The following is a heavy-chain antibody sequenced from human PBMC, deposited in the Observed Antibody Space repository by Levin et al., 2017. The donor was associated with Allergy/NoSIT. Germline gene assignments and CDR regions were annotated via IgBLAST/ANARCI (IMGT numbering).Heavy chain of an antibody. J-gene: IGHJ6*02. Sequence: RSQTLSLTCSVSGDSITSYHWSWLRQPPGKGLEWIGYIYYNGSTYYNPSLKSRVTISLDTSKTQFSLKLTSVTAADTAVFYCARTRPLPPDGHYGMDVWGQGTTVTVSS. CDR1: GDSITSYH. V-gene: IGHV4-59*01. CDR2: IYYNGST. D-gene: IGHD4-17*01. CDR3: ARTRPLPPDGHYGMDV.